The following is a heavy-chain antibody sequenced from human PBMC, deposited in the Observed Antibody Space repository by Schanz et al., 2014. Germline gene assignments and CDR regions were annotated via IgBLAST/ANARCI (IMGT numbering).Heavy chain of an antibody. CDR2: INPSGGGT. Sequence: QTGAEVGKPGASVKVSCKASGYTFTSDSMHWVRQAPGQGLEWMGIINPSGGGTSYALRFQDRVNLTGDASRSTVYMELSSLRSEDTAVYYCARDPTAYGRDPSCLGKSLDYWGQGPLVTVSS. CDR3: ARDPTAYGRDPSCLGKSLDY. D-gene: IGHD2-21*01. CDR1: GYTFTSDS. J-gene: IGHJ4*02. V-gene: IGHV1-46*03.